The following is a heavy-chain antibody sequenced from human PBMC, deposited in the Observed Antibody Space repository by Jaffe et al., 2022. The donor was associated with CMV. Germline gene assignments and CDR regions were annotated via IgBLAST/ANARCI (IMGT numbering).Heavy chain of an antibody. CDR2: IYPGDSDS. D-gene: IGHD3-9*01. J-gene: IGHJ4*02. CDR3: ARLSRDFDGLDY. CDR1: GYSFTNHW. Sequence: EVQLVQPGAEVKKPGQSLKISCKGSGYSFTNHWIAWVRQMPGKGLEWMAIIYPGDSDSRYRPSFQGQVTISVDKSISTAYLQWSSLRASDTAIYYCARLSRDFDGLDYWGQGTLVTVSS. V-gene: IGHV5-51*01.